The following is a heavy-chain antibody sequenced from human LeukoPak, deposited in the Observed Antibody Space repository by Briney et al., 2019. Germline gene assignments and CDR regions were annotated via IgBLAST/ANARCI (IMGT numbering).Heavy chain of an antibody. CDR2: ISYDGSNK. D-gene: IGHD3-16*01. CDR1: GFTFSSYA. J-gene: IGHJ4*02. V-gene: IGHV3-30-3*01. Sequence: GGSLRLSCAASGFTFSSYAMHWVRQAPGKGLEWVAVISYDGSNKYYADSVKGRFTISRDNSKNTLYLQMNSLRAEDTAVYYCARDGGSYSAYYFDYWGQGTLVTVSS. CDR3: ARDGGSYSAYYFDY.